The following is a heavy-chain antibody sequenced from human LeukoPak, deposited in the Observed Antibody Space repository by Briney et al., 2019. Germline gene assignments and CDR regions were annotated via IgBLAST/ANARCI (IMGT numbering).Heavy chain of an antibody. CDR2: INPNSGGT. D-gene: IGHD1-26*01. J-gene: IGHJ6*03. Sequence: GASVKVSCKASGYTFTGYYMHWVPQAPGQGLEWMGWINPNSGGTNYAQKFQGRVTITTDESTSTAYMELSSLRSEDTAVYYCARGPWRESGSYYPPSYYYYYMDVWGKGTTVTVSS. V-gene: IGHV1-2*02. CDR3: ARGPWRESGSYYPPSYYYYYMDV. CDR1: GYTFTGYY.